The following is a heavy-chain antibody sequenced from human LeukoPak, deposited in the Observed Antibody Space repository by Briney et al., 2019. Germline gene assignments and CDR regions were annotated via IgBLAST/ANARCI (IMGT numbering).Heavy chain of an antibody. J-gene: IGHJ3*02. Sequence: PGGSLRLSCAASGFTFSSYAMNWVRQAPGKGLEWVSFISSSGGSTYYADSVKGRFTISRDNSKNTLYLQMNSLRGEDTAVYYCARGDSTGGRKPFDIWGQGTMVTVSS. V-gene: IGHV3-23*01. CDR3: ARGDSTGGRKPFDI. D-gene: IGHD2-15*01. CDR1: GFTFSSYA. CDR2: ISSSGGST.